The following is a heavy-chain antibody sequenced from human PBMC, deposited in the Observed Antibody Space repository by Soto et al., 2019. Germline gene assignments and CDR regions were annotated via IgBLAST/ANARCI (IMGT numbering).Heavy chain of an antibody. V-gene: IGHV4-34*01. J-gene: IGHJ6*03. CDR2: INHSGST. Sequence: PLEILSLTCAVYGGSFSGYYWSWIRQPPGKGLEWIGEINHSGSTNYNPSLKSRVTISVDTSKNQFSLKLSSVTAADTAVYYCARGRAVTMFSSYYYYMDVWGKGTTVTVSS. CDR3: ARGRAVTMFSSYYYYMDV. D-gene: IGHD4-17*01. CDR1: GGSFSGYY.